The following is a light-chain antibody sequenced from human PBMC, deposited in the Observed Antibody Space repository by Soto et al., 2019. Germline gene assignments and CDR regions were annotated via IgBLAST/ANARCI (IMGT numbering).Light chain of an antibody. CDR2: DVN. Sequence: QSALTQPASVSGSPGQSITISCAGTSSDVGAYNYVSWYQHHPGKAPKLMIYDVNNRPSGDSNRFSGSKSGNTASLTISGLEDEDEDDYYCSSWTSGATYVFGSGTKLTVL. CDR3: SSWTSGATYV. V-gene: IGLV2-14*03. J-gene: IGLJ1*01. CDR1: SSDVGAYNY.